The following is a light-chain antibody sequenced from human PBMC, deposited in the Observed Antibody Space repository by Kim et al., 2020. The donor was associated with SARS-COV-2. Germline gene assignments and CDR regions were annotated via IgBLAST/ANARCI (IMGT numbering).Light chain of an antibody. V-gene: IGKV3-15*01. CDR1: QRVSNN. CDR3: QQYNDWPPIT. CDR2: GAS. J-gene: IGKJ5*01. Sequence: SPGERATPSCRASQRVSNNLAWYQQKPGQAPRLLIYGASTRATGIPARFSGSGSGTEFTLTISSLQSEDFAVYYCQQYNDWPPITFGQGTRLEIK.